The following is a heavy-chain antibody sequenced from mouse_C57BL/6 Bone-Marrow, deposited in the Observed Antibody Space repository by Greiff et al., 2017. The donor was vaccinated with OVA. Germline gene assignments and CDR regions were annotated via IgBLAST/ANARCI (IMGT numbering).Heavy chain of an antibody. CDR3: VRLTPYAMDY. J-gene: IGHJ4*01. Sequence: EVHLVESGGGLVQPKGSLKLSCAASGFSFNTYAMNWVRQAPGKGLEWVARIRSKSNNYATYYADSVKDRFTISRDDSESMLYLQMNNLKTEDTAMYYCVRLTPYAMDYWGQGTSVTVSS. CDR1: GFSFNTYA. D-gene: IGHD4-1*01. CDR2: IRSKSNNYAT. V-gene: IGHV10-1*01.